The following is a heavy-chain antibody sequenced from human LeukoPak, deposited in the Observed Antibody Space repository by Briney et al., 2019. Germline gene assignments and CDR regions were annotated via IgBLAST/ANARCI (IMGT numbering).Heavy chain of an antibody. D-gene: IGHD5-18*01. Sequence: SETLSLTCAVYGGSFSGYYWSWIRQPPGKGLEWIGEINHSGSTNYNPSLKSRVTISVDTSKNQFSLKLRSVTAADTAVYYCAGGYSYGYYFDYWGQGTLVTVSS. CDR3: AGGYSYGYYFDY. CDR1: GGSFSGYY. CDR2: INHSGST. V-gene: IGHV4-34*01. J-gene: IGHJ4*02.